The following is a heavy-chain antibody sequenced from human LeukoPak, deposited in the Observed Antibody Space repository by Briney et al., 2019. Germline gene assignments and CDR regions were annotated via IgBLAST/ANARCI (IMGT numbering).Heavy chain of an antibody. V-gene: IGHV1-46*01. D-gene: IGHD3-9*01. CDR1: GYTFTSYY. J-gene: IGHJ5*02. CDR3: ARAAVFDSDFDWLLSPFDP. CDR2: INPSGGST. Sequence: ASVKVSCKASGYTFTSYYMHWVRQAPGQGLEWMGIINPSGGSTSYAQKFQGRVTMTRDTSTSTVYMELSSLRSEDTAVYYCARAAVFDSDFDWLLSPFDPWGQGTLVTVSS.